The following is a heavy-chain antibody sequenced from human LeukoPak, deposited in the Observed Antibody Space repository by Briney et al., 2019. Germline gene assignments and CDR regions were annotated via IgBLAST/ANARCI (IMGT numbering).Heavy chain of an antibody. CDR1: GYTFTSYG. J-gene: IGHJ4*02. CDR3: ARDSSSWSLCDY. V-gene: IGHV1-69*06. CDR2: IIPIFGTA. Sequence: SVKVSCKASGYTFTSYGISWVRQAPGQGLEWMGGIIPIFGTANYAQKFQGRVTITADKSTSTAYMELSSLRSEDTAVYYCARDSSSWSLCDYWGQGTLVTVSS. D-gene: IGHD6-13*01.